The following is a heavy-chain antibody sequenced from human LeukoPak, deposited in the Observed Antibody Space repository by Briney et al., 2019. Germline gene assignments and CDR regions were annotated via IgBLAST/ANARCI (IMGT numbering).Heavy chain of an antibody. Sequence: ASMKVSCKASGYTFSSYGISWVRQAPGQGLEWMGWISAYNGNTNYAQKFQGRVTITRNTSISTAYMELSSLRSEDTAVYYCARGRELRYFDWFQGPDAFDIWGQGTMVTVSS. CDR1: GYTFSSYG. D-gene: IGHD3-9*01. J-gene: IGHJ3*02. CDR2: ISAYNGNT. V-gene: IGHV1-18*01. CDR3: ARGRELRYFDWFQGPDAFDI.